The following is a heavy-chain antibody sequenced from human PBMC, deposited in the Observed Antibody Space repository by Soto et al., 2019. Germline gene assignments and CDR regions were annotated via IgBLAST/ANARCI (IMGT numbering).Heavy chain of an antibody. V-gene: IGHV3-7*03. CDR3: ARYRYAVYDFDY. J-gene: IGHJ4*02. Sequence: VQLVESGGALVQPGGSLRLSCAASGFTFTDYWLGWVRQAPGKGLEWVAKIKQDGSVKDYVDSVTGRFTISRDNVKNSVYLQMDSLRAEDTALYYCARYRYAVYDFDYWGQGTLVTVSS. D-gene: IGHD5-12*01. CDR1: GFTFTDYW. CDR2: IKQDGSVK.